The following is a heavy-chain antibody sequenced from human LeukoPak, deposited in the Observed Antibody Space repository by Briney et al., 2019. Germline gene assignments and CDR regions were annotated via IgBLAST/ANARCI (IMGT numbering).Heavy chain of an antibody. CDR2: INPNSGGT. J-gene: IGHJ4*02. CDR1: GYTFTGYY. CDR3: ARDRKYYFDY. Sequence: ASVKVSCKASGYTFTGYYMHWVRQAPGQGLEWMGWINPNSGGTNYAQKFQGRVTMTRDTSISTAYMELRSLRSDDTAVYYCARDRKYYFDYWGQGTLVTVSS. V-gene: IGHV1-2*02.